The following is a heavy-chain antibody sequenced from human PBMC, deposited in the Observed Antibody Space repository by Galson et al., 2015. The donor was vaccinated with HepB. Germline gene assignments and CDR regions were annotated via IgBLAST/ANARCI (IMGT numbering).Heavy chain of an antibody. J-gene: IGHJ5*02. CDR3: AKGRDYVWGSYRSNWFDP. D-gene: IGHD3-16*02. CDR1: YA. CDR2: ISGSGGST. Sequence: YAMSWVRQAPGKGLEWVSAISGSGGSTYYADSVKGRFTISSDNSKNTLYLQMNSLRAEDTAVYYCAKGRDYVWGSYRSNWFDPWGQGTLVTVSS. V-gene: IGHV3-23*01.